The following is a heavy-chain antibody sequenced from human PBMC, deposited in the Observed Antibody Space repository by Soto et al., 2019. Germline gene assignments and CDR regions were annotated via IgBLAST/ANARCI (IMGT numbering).Heavy chain of an antibody. CDR2: IYYSGST. V-gene: IGHV4-31*03. CDR1: GGSISSGGYY. D-gene: IGHD2-2*01. CDR3: ARGPVVVPAAISSPNNWFDP. Sequence: TSETLSLTCTVSGGSISSGGYYWSWIRQHPGKGLEWIGYIYYSGSTYYNPSLKSRVTISVDTSKNQFSLKLSSVTAADTAVYYCARGPVVVPAAISSPNNWFDPWGQGTLVTVSS. J-gene: IGHJ5*02.